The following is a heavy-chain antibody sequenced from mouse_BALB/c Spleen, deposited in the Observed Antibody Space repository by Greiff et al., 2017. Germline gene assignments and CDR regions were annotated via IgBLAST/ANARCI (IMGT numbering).Heavy chain of an antibody. CDR1: GYTFTSYW. V-gene: IGHV1S22*01. CDR3: TTDLSWLAY. CDR2: IYPGSGST. J-gene: IGHJ3*01. Sequence: LQQPGSELVRPGASVKLSCKASGYTFTSYWMHWVKQRHGQGLEWIGNIYPGSGSTNYDEKFKSKGTLTVDTSSSTAYMQLSSLTSEDSAVYYCTTDLSWLAYWGQGTLVTVSA. D-gene: IGHD1-1*01.